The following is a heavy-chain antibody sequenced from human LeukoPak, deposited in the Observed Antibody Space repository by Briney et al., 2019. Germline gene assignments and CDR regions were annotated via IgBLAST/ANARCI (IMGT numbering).Heavy chain of an antibody. CDR1: GFTFTNYA. D-gene: IGHD1-26*01. J-gene: IGHJ4*02. CDR3: AKDLRLGAANDFDY. V-gene: IGHV3-64*04. Sequence: GGSLRLSCSASGFTFTNYAIHWVRQAPGKGLEYVSGINSNGGRTHYADSVKGRFTISRDNSKNTLYLQMNSLRAEDTAVYYCAKDLRLGAANDFDYWGQGTLVTVSS. CDR2: INSNGGRT.